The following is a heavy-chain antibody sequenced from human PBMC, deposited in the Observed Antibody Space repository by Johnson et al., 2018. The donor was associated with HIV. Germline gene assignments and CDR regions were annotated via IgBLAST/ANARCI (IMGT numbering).Heavy chain of an antibody. V-gene: IGHV3-33*01. Sequence: QVRLVESGGGVVLPGRSLRLSCAASGFTFSSYGMHWVRQAPGKGLEWVAVIWYDGSNKYYADSVKGRFTISRDNSKNTMYLQMNSLRAEDTALYYCARDRRYYGSGSYGGAFDIWGQGTMVTVSS. CDR2: IWYDGSNK. D-gene: IGHD3-10*01. CDR3: ARDRRYYGSGSYGGAFDI. J-gene: IGHJ3*02. CDR1: GFTFSSYG.